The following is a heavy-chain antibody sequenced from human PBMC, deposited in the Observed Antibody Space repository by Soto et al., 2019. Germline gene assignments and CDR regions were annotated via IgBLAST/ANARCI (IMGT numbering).Heavy chain of an antibody. J-gene: IGHJ4*02. CDR2: IYFRGTT. CDR1: GGSISSYY. V-gene: IGHV4-59*01. D-gene: IGHD3-22*01. Sequence: PSETLSLTCTVSGGSISSYYWSWIRQHPGKGLEYIGYIYFRGTTNYNPSLKSRVTMSADTSKNQFSLKLNSVTAADTAVYYCARMNYYDTSGYPFDYWGQGMMVTVSS. CDR3: ARMNYYDTSGYPFDY.